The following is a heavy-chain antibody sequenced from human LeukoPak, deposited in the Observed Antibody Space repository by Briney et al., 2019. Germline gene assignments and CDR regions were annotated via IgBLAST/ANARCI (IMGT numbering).Heavy chain of an antibody. CDR1: GFTINNAW. Sequence: GSLRLSCAAAGFTINNAWLSWVRHGRGGGLERVSVTHSGGSTDYADSVKGRFTISRDNSKNTVYLQMNSLRAEDTAVYYCARIDYGDDQWGQGTLVTVSS. CDR3: ARIDYGDDQ. CDR2: THSGGST. J-gene: IGHJ5*02. D-gene: IGHD4-17*01. V-gene: IGHV3-53*01.